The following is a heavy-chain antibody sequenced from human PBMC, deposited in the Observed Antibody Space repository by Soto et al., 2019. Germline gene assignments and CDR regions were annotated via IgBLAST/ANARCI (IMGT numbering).Heavy chain of an antibody. Sequence: QSGGSLRLSCAASGFTFSSYDMHWVRQATGKGLEWVSAIGTAGDTYYPGSVKGRFTISRENAKNSLYLQMDSLRAEDTAVYYCARDSGYGSGASVNHYLDYWGHGTLVTVSS. V-gene: IGHV3-13*01. CDR2: IGTAGDT. D-gene: IGHD3-10*01. CDR1: GFTFSSYD. J-gene: IGHJ4*01. CDR3: ARDSGYGSGASVNHYLDY.